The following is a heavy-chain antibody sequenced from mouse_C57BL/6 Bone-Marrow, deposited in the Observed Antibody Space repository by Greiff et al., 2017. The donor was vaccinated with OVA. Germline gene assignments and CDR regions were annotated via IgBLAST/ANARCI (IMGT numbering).Heavy chain of an antibody. D-gene: IGHD1-1*01. CDR1: GYTFTSYW. J-gene: IGHJ4*01. Sequence: QVQLQQSGAELVKPGASVKLSCKASGYTFTSYWMHWVKQRPGQGLEWIGMIHPNSGSTNYNEKFKSKATLTVDKSSSTAYMQLSSLTSEDSAVYYCARSCYGSSYYYAMDYWGQGTSVTVSS. CDR2: IHPNSGST. V-gene: IGHV1-64*01. CDR3: ARSCYGSSYYYAMDY.